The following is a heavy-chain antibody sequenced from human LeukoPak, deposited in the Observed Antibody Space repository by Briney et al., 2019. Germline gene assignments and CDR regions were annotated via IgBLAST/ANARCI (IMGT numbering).Heavy chain of an antibody. D-gene: IGHD3-22*01. CDR3: ARGPSRPYYYDSSGYSN. J-gene: IGHJ4*02. Sequence: ASVKVSCKASGYTFTSYDINWVRQATGQGLEWMGWMNPNSGNTGYAQEFQGRVTMTTDTSTSTAYMELRSLRSDDTAVYYCARGPSRPYYYDSSGYSNWGQGTLVTVSS. CDR1: GYTFTSYD. V-gene: IGHV1-8*01. CDR2: MNPNSGNT.